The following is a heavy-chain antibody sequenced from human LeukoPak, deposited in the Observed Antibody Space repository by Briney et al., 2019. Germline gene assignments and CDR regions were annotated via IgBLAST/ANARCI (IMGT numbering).Heavy chain of an antibody. V-gene: IGHV4-31*02. D-gene: IGHD2-15*01. CDR3: ARISQSSGGFYY. CDR2: ISYRGST. CDR1: GGSISNSGGFY. J-gene: IGHJ4*02. Sequence: SQTLSLTCTVSGGSISNSGGFYWSWIRQHPGDGLEWIGFISYRGSTYYNPSLKSRVSMSVDTSRSQFSLRLTSVTDEGTAVYYCARISQSSGGFYYWGQGTLVTVSS.